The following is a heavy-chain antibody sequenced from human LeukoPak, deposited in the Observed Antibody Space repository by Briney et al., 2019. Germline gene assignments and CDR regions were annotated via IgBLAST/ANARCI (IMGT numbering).Heavy chain of an antibody. J-gene: IGHJ3*02. Sequence: PSETLSLTCTVSGGSISSYYWSWIRQPPGKGLEWIGYIYYSGSTNYNPSLKSRVTISVDTSKNQFSLKLSSVTAADTAVYYCARHRRVAAAGNNAFDIWGQGTMVTVSS. D-gene: IGHD6-13*01. CDR3: ARHRRVAAAGNNAFDI. CDR1: GGSISSYY. V-gene: IGHV4-59*08. CDR2: IYYSGST.